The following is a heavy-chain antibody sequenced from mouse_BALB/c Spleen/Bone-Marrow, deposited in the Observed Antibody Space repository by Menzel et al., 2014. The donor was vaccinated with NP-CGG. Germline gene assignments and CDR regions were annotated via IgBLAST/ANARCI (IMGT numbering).Heavy chain of an antibody. J-gene: IGHJ2*01. CDR2: IDPANGNT. Sequence: EVHLVESGAELVKPGASVKLSCTASGFNIKDTYMHWVKQRPEQGLEWIGRIDPANGNTKYDPKFQGKATITADTSSNTAYLQLSSLTSGDTAVYYCARYRLGTYFDYWGQGTTLTVSS. D-gene: IGHD1-2*01. CDR3: ARYRLGTYFDY. V-gene: IGHV14-3*02. CDR1: GFNIKDTY.